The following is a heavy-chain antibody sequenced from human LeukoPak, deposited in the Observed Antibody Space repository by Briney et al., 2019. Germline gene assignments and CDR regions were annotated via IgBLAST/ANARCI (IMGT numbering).Heavy chain of an antibody. CDR3: ARSETGYCSSPSCSGMDY. D-gene: IGHD2-2*01. J-gene: IGHJ4*02. Sequence: GASVKVSCKPSGYTFSSYGINWVRQAPEQGLQWMGWISPYNGNTNFAQKFQGRVTMTTDRSTSTAYMELRSLISDDTAVYYCARSETGYCSSPSCSGMDYWGQGTLVTVSS. CDR2: ISPYNGNT. V-gene: IGHV1-18*01. CDR1: GYTFSSYG.